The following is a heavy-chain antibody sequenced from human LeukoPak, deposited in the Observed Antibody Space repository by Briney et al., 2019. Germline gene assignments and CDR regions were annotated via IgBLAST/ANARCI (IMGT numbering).Heavy chain of an antibody. Sequence: GGSLRLSCIASGFTFDDYAMHWVRQAPGKGVEWVSGISWNSGSIGYADSVKGRFTISRDNAKNSLYLQMNSLRAEDMALYYCAKAVRPPVAGSSAFDIWGQGTMVTVSS. V-gene: IGHV3-9*03. D-gene: IGHD6-19*01. CDR1: GFTFDDYA. CDR3: AKAVRPPVAGSSAFDI. CDR2: ISWNSGSI. J-gene: IGHJ3*02.